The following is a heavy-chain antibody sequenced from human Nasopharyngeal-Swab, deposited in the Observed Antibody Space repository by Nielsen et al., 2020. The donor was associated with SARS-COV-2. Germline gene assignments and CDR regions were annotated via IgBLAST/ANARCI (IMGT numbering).Heavy chain of an antibody. Sequence: SETLSLICTVSGGSISSYYWSWIRQPPGKGLEWIGYIYYSGSTNYNPSLKSRVTISVDTSKNQFSLKLSSVTAADTAVYYCARAGIAAAGLDYWGQGTLVTVSS. J-gene: IGHJ4*02. V-gene: IGHV4-59*01. D-gene: IGHD6-13*01. CDR3: ARAGIAAAGLDY. CDR2: IYYSGST. CDR1: GGSISSYY.